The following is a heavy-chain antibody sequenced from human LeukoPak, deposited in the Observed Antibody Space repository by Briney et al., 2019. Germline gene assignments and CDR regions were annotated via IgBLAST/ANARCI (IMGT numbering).Heavy chain of an antibody. D-gene: IGHD3-10*01. V-gene: IGHV4-59*12. CDR2: IYYSGST. CDR1: GGSISSYY. J-gene: IGHJ4*02. CDR3: ARGPITMVRGDFDY. Sequence: SETLSLTCTVSGGSISSYYWSWIRQPPGKGLEWVGYIYYSGSTNYNPSLKSRVTISVDTSKNQFSLKLSSVTAADTAVYYCARGPITMVRGDFDYWGQGTLVTVSS.